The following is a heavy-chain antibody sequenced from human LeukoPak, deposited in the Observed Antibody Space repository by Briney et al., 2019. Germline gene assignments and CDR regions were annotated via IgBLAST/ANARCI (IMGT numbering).Heavy chain of an antibody. V-gene: IGHV1-69*01. CDR2: IIPIFGTA. J-gene: IGHJ4*02. Sequence: SVTVSCKASGGTFSSYAISWVRQAPGHGLEWMGGIIPIFGTANYAQKFQGRVTITADESTSTAYMELSSLRSEDTAVYYCARAPLGTVTIPFDYWGQGTLVTVSS. D-gene: IGHD4-17*01. CDR1: GGTFSSYA. CDR3: ARAPLGTVTIPFDY.